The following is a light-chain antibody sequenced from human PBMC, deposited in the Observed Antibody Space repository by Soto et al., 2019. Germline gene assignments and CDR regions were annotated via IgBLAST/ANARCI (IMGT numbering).Light chain of an antibody. CDR1: QSVSSN. CDR2: GAS. CDR3: EQYNNWPPYT. V-gene: IGKV3-15*01. Sequence: EIVMTQSPATLSVSPGERATLSCRASQSVSSNLAWYQQKPGQAPRLLIYGASTRATGIPARFSGGGSGTAFTLTISRLQSKDFAVYYGEQYNNWPPYTFGQGTKLVIK. J-gene: IGKJ2*01.